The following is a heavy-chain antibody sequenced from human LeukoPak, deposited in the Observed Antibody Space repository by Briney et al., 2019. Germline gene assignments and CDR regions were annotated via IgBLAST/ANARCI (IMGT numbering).Heavy chain of an antibody. J-gene: IGHJ4*02. V-gene: IGHV3-66*02. D-gene: IGHD3-3*01. Sequence: GGSLRLSCAASGFTVSSDYMSWVRQAPGKGLEWVSIIYSGGDTYYAGSVKGRFTISRDNSKNTLYLQMNSLRAEDTAVYYCARDRYSTIFGGWGQGTLVTVSS. CDR3: ARDRYSTIFGG. CDR2: IYSGGDT. CDR1: GFTVSSDY.